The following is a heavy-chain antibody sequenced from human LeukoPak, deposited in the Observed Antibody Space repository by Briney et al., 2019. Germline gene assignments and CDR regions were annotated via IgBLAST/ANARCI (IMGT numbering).Heavy chain of an antibody. V-gene: IGHV3-33*01. Sequence: GGSLRLSCAASGFTFTNYGMHWVRQAPGKGLEWVAVIWYDGSIKYYADSVKGRFTISRDNSKNTLYLQMGSLRAEDMAVYYCARGDSTSWPVGGFDPWGQGTLVTVSS. CDR3: ARGDSTSWPVGGFDP. J-gene: IGHJ5*02. D-gene: IGHD6-13*01. CDR2: IWYDGSIK. CDR1: GFTFTNYG.